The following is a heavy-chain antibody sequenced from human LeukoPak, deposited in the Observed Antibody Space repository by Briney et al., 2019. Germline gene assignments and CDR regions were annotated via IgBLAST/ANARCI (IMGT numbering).Heavy chain of an antibody. V-gene: IGHV3-74*01. CDR2: INSDGSSR. CDR1: AFTFSSYW. Sequence: TGRSLTLSCAPAAFTFSSYWMHWVRQAPGKGLVWVSRINSDGSSRIYADSVKGRFTISRDNAKNTLYLQMNSLRAEHTVVYYCLRSYYDSSGYYARYDAFDIWGQGTMVTVSS. D-gene: IGHD3-22*01. CDR3: LRSYYDSSGYYARYDAFDI. J-gene: IGHJ3*02.